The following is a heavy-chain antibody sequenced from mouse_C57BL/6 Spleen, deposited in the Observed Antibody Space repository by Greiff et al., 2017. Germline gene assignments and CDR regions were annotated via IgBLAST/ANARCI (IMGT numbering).Heavy chain of an antibody. Sequence: VQLQQPGTELVKPGASVKLSCKASGYTFTSYWMHWVKQRPGQGLEWIGNINPSNGGTNYNEKFKSKATLTVDKSSSTAYMQLSSLTSEDSAVYYCARKVYGYDYAMDYWGQGTSVTVSS. CDR2: INPSNGGT. D-gene: IGHD2-2*01. CDR3: ARKVYGYDYAMDY. CDR1: GYTFTSYW. V-gene: IGHV1-53*01. J-gene: IGHJ4*01.